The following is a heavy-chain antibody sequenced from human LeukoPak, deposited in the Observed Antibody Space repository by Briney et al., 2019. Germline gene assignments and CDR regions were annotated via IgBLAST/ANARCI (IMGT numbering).Heavy chain of an antibody. V-gene: IGHV3-23*01. D-gene: IGHD6-13*01. CDR2: INDSGGST. CDR3: AKDFEQQLVQGPYFYY. J-gene: IGHJ4*02. CDR1: GFTFSSYA. Sequence: GGSLRLSCAASGFTFSSYAMTWVRQAPGKGLEWVSSINDSGGSTYYADSVKGRFTISRDNSKNTLYLQMSSLRAEDTAVYYCAKDFEQQLVQGPYFYYWGQGTLVTVSS.